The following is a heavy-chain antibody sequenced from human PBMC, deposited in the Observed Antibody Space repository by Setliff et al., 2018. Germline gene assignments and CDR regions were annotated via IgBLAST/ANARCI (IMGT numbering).Heavy chain of an antibody. CDR1: GGSFSGYY. CDR2: INHSGST. CDR3: ARGVYCSSTSCSPGLNWFDP. J-gene: IGHJ5*02. V-gene: IGHV4-34*01. D-gene: IGHD2-2*01. Sequence: SETLSLTCAVYGGSFSGYYWSWVRQPPGKGLEWIGEINHSGSTNYNPSLKSRVTISVDTSKNQFSLKLSSVTAADTAVYYCARGVYCSSTSCSPGLNWFDPWGQGTLVTVSS.